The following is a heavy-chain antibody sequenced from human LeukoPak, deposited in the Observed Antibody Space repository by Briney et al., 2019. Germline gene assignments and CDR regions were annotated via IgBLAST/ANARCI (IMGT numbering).Heavy chain of an antibody. CDR1: GGSISSYY. J-gene: IGHJ4*02. CDR2: IYTSGST. CDR3: ATGRDYYDSSGQQTRFDY. V-gene: IGHV4-4*07. D-gene: IGHD3-22*01. Sequence: SETLSLTCTVSGGSISSYYWSWIRQPAGKGLEWIGRIYTSGSTNYNPSLKSRVTMSVDTSKNQFSLKLSSVTAADTAVYYCATGRDYYDSSGQQTRFDYWGQGTLVTVSS.